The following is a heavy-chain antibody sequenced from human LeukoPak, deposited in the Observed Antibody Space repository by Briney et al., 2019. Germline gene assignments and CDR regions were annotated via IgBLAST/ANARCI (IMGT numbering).Heavy chain of an antibody. V-gene: IGHV3-30*03. CDR3: ATTTKVEWEYYYGMDV. J-gene: IGHJ6*02. CDR2: ISYDGSNK. Sequence: PGGSLRLSCAASGFTFSSYGMHWVRQAPGKGLEWVAVISYDGSNKYYADSVKGRFTISRDNSKNTLYLQMNSLRAEDTAVYYCATTTKVEWEYYYGMDVWGQGTTVTVS. CDR1: GFTFSSYG. D-gene: IGHD1-26*01.